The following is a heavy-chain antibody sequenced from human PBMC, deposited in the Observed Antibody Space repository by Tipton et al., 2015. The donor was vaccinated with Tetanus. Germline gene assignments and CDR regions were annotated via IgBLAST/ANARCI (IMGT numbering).Heavy chain of an antibody. CDR3: ATTLRFSAREGGAGASQVGSGQFGF. Sequence: TLSLTCTVSGGSIGSHYWSWIRQPPGRGLEWIGYIYYSGSTSYNRSLKKRINISIDTSKNQFFLELRSTTPEDTAVYYCATTLRFSAREGGAGASQVGSGQFGFRGRGSPVPVS. D-gene: IGHD1-26*01. V-gene: IGHV4-59*11. CDR2: IYYSGST. CDR1: GGSIGSHY. J-gene: IGHJ4*02.